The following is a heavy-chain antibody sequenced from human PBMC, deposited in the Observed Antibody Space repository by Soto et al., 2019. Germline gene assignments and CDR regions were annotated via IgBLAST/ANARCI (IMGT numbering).Heavy chain of an antibody. CDR1: GGSISSYC. CDR3: ARYIPGVRYYGMDV. V-gene: IGHV3-23*01. Sequence: PSETLSLTCTVSGGSISSYCWSWIRQAPGKGLEWVSLIGESGTPTYYADSVKGRFTISRDNSGNTLFLEMYSLRAEDTAVYYCARYIPGVRYYGMDVWGQGTTVTVSS. CDR2: IGESGTPT. J-gene: IGHJ6*02. D-gene: IGHD2-2*01.